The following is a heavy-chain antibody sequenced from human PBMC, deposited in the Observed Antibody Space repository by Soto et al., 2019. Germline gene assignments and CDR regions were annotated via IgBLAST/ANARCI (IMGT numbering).Heavy chain of an antibody. V-gene: IGHV2-5*02. CDR1: GFSLSTSGVG. Sequence: QITLKESGPTLVKPTQTLTLTCTFSGFSLSTSGVGVGWIRQPPGKALEWLALIYWDDDKRYSPSLKSRLTITKDTSKNQVVLTMTNMDPVDSATYYCAHSLEFLEWFFSRRYYYMDVWGKGTTVTVSS. CDR2: IYWDDDK. J-gene: IGHJ6*03. D-gene: IGHD3-3*01. CDR3: AHSLEFLEWFFSRRYYYMDV.